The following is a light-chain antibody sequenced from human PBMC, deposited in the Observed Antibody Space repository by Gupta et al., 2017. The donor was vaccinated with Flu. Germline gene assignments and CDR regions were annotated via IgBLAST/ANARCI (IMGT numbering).Light chain of an antibody. CDR2: AAS. Sequence: ILMTQSPDTLPVSPGDRATISCRASQSINNKLAWYQQKPGQTPRLVIYAASTRATGMPARCSGSGSGTEFTLTISSLQSADFAVYYSQQYKDWPRTFGQATTVEMK. CDR3: QQYKDWPRT. CDR1: QSINNK. V-gene: IGKV3-15*01. J-gene: IGKJ1*01.